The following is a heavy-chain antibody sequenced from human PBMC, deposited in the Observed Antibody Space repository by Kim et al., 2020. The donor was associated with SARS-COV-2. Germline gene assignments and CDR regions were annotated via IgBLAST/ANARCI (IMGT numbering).Heavy chain of an antibody. CDR3: ARHGAFGSGSHNS. V-gene: IGHV4-39*01. CDR1: HDSINTNSYY. CDR2: IYYSGRT. Sequence: SETLSLTCIVSHDSINTNSYYWDWIRQSPGKGLQWIASIYYSGRTYYSSSLQSRVSMSIDTSKNQFFLRLKSVTAEDTAVYFCARHGAFGSGSHNSWGPGILVTVSS. D-gene: IGHD3-10*01. J-gene: IGHJ5*01.